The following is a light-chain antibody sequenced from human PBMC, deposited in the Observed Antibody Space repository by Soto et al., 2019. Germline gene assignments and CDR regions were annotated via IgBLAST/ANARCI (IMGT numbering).Light chain of an antibody. J-gene: IGKJ5*01. CDR1: QSVSSSY. CDR3: QQYNNWPPIT. CDR2: GAS. V-gene: IGKV3-20*01. Sequence: EIVLTQSPGTLSLSPGERATLSCRASQSVSSSYLAWYQQKPGQAPRLLIYGASSRATGIPDRFSGSGSGTDFTLTISSVQSEDFAIYYCQQYNNWPPITFGQGTRLEIK.